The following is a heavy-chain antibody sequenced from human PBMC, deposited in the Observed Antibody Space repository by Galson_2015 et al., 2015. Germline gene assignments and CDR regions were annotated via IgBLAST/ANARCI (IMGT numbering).Heavy chain of an antibody. V-gene: IGHV3-30-3*01. CDR2: ISYDVTIK. CDR3: ARETAADAFDF. J-gene: IGHJ4*02. Sequence: ALRLSCAASGFSFSSYAMHWVRQAPGKGLEWAAIISYDVTIKYYADSVKGRFTISRDNSKNTLYLQMNSLRPEDTAVYSCARETAADAFDFWGQETLVAVSS. D-gene: IGHD6-13*01. CDR1: GFSFSSYA.